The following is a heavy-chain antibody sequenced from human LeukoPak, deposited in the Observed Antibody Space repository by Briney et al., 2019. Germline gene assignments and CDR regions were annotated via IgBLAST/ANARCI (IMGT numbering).Heavy chain of an antibody. V-gene: IGHV1-8*01. CDR1: GYTFTSYD. Sequence: GASVKVSCKASGYTFTSYDINWLRQATGQGLEWVGLMNPNRGNTGYAQKFPGRVTMPRNTSISTAYMELSSLRSEDTAVDYCARGNVLRYFDWSSLAHNYYYYYMDVWGKGTTVTVSS. J-gene: IGHJ6*03. D-gene: IGHD3-9*01. CDR2: MNPNRGNT. CDR3: ARGNVLRYFDWSSLAHNYYYYYMDV.